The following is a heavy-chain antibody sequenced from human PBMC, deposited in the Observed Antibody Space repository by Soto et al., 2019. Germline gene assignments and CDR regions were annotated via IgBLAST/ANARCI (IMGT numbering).Heavy chain of an antibody. Sequence: SVKVSCKASAGTFCSYAISWVRQAPGQGLEWMGGIIPIFGIANYAQKFQGRVTITADESTSTAYMELSSLRSEDTAVYYCAGGSSSSQVNYYYGMDVWGQGTTVTVSS. J-gene: IGHJ6*02. CDR2: IIPIFGIA. V-gene: IGHV1-69*13. D-gene: IGHD6-13*01. CDR3: AGGSSSSQVNYYYGMDV. CDR1: AGTFCSYA.